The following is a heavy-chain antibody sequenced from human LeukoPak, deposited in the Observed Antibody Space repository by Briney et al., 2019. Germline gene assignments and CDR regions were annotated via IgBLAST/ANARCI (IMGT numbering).Heavy chain of an antibody. CDR1: GGTISNEY. CDR3: SGLLLFDYYY. CDR2: IYYNGDT. D-gene: IGHD2/OR15-2a*01. V-gene: IGHV4-59*08. J-gene: IGHJ4*02. Sequence: SETLSLTCTVSGGTISNEYRSWIREPPGKGLEWIGYIYYNGDTYYNPSLRSGVTMSVDKTKNQSSLKRKSVNAADTSVYYFSGLLLFDYYYWGQVTLVTVSS.